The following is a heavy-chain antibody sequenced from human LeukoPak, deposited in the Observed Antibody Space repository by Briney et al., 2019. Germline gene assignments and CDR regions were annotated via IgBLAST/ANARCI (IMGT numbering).Heavy chain of an antibody. Sequence: GRSLRLSCAASGFTFSSYAMHWVRQAPGKGLEWVAVISYDGSNKYYADSVKGRFTISRDNSKNTLYLQMNSLRAGDTAVYYCARGWSGDYVLDYWGQGTLVTVSS. D-gene: IGHD4-17*01. V-gene: IGHV3-30*04. CDR2: ISYDGSNK. CDR1: GFTFSSYA. CDR3: ARGWSGDYVLDY. J-gene: IGHJ4*02.